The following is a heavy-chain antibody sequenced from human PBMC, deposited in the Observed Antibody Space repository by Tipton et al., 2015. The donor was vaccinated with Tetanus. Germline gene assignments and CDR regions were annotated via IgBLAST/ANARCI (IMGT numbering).Heavy chain of an antibody. V-gene: IGHV4-59*01. CDR3: ARGRTGSFDY. CDR2: IYYSGST. Sequence: TLSLTCTVSGGSISSYYWSWIRQPPGKGLEWIGYIYYSGSTNYNPSLKSRVTISVGTSKNQFSLKLSSVTAADTAVYYCARGRTGSFDYWGQGTLVTVSS. D-gene: IGHD1-1*01. J-gene: IGHJ4*02. CDR1: GGSISSYY.